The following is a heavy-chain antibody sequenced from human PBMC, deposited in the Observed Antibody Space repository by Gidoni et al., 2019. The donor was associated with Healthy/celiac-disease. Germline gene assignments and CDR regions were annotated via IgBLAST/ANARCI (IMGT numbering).Heavy chain of an antibody. CDR1: GFTFSSYS. CDR3: ARDAAAAGDAFDI. CDR2: ISSSSSYI. Sequence: EVQLVESGGGLVKPGGSLRLSCAASGFTFSSYSMNWVHQAPGKGLEWVSSISSSSSYIYYADSVKGRFTISRDNAKNSLYLQMNSLRAEDTAVYYCARDAAAAGDAFDIWGQGTMVTVSS. J-gene: IGHJ3*02. V-gene: IGHV3-21*01. D-gene: IGHD6-13*01.